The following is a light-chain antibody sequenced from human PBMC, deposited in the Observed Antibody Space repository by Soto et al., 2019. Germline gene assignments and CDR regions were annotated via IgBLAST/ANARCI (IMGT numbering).Light chain of an antibody. CDR2: DVS. CDR3: CSYTSSSTLYV. Sequence: QSALTQPASVSGSPGQSITISCTGTSSDVGGYNYVSWYQQHPGKAPKLMIYDVSNRPSGVSNRFSGSKSGNTASLTISGLQAEDEVDQYCCSYTSSSTLYVFGTGTKLTVL. J-gene: IGLJ1*01. CDR1: SSDVGGYNY. V-gene: IGLV2-14*01.